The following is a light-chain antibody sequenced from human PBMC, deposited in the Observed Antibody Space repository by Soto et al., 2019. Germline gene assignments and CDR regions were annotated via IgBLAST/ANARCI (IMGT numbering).Light chain of an antibody. J-gene: IGKJ1*01. CDR2: QAS. Sequence: EIPMTQSPSTLSSSVGDRVTISCRASQSVSSRLAWYQQKPGQAPNLLIYQASTQGSGVPSRFSGSGSETEFTLTLISLEADDVETYYWHQYNSYPWTFGQGTKVESK. V-gene: IGKV1-5*03. CDR1: QSVSSR. CDR3: HQYNSYPWT.